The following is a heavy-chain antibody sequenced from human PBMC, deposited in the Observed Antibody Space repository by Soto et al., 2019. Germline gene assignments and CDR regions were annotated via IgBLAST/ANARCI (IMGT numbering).Heavy chain of an antibody. J-gene: IGHJ4*02. CDR2: IRSKANSYAT. Sequence: VGSLRLSCAASGFTFSGSAMHWVRQASGKGLEWVGRIRSKANSYATAYAASVKGRFTISRDDSKNTAYLQMNSLKTEDTAVYYCTSQGGIVEYSSSSKIDYWGQGTLVTVSS. D-gene: IGHD6-6*01. CDR1: GFTFSGSA. V-gene: IGHV3-73*01. CDR3: TSQGGIVEYSSSSKIDY.